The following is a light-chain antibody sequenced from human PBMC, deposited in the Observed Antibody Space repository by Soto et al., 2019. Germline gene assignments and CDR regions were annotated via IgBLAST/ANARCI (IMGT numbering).Light chain of an antibody. Sequence: QSVLTQPASVSGSPGQPITIFCTGTSSDVGSYNLVSWYQQHPGKAPKLIIFEGTKRPSGVSNRFSGPKSGNTASLTISGLQAEDEADYYCCSYTGTTTHYVFGTGTKV. V-gene: IGLV2-23*01. J-gene: IGLJ1*01. CDR2: EGT. CDR3: CSYTGTTTHYV. CDR1: SSDVGSYNL.